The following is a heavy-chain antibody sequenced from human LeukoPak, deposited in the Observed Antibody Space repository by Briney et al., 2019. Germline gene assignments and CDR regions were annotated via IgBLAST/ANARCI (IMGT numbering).Heavy chain of an antibody. V-gene: IGHV1-18*01. Sequence: GASVKVSCKASGYTFTSYGISWVRQAPGQGLEWMGRISAYNGNTNYAQKLQGRVTMTTDTSTSTAYMELRSLRSDDTAVYYCARDHLAMVRGVPDYWGQGTLVTVSS. D-gene: IGHD3-10*01. CDR3: ARDHLAMVRGVPDY. J-gene: IGHJ4*02. CDR1: GYTFTSYG. CDR2: ISAYNGNT.